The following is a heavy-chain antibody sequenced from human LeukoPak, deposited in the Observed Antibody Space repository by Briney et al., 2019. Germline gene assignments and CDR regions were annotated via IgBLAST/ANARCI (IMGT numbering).Heavy chain of an antibody. D-gene: IGHD2-21*01. V-gene: IGHV1-69*13. J-gene: IGHJ4*02. Sequence: GASVKVSCKASGGTFSSYAISWVRQAPGQGLEWMGGIIPIFGTANCAQKFQGRVTITADESTSTAYMELSSLRSEDTAVYYCARGLFRGLDYWGQGTLVTVSS. CDR2: IIPIFGTA. CDR3: ARGLFRGLDY. CDR1: GGTFSSYA.